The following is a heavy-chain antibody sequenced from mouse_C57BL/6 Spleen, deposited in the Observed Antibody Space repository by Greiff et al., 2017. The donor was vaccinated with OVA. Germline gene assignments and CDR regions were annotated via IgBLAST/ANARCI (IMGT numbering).Heavy chain of an antibody. CDR1: GYTFTSYW. J-gene: IGHJ3*01. V-gene: IGHV1-64*01. CDR2: IHPNSGST. CDR3: ARSGLRGPGFSY. D-gene: IGHD3-3*01. Sequence: QVQLQQPGAELVKPGASVKLSCKASGYTFTSYWMHWVKQRPGQGLEWIGMIHPNSGSTNYNEKFKSKATLTVDKSSSTAYMQLSSLTSEDSAVYYCARSGLRGPGFSYWGQGTLVTVSA.